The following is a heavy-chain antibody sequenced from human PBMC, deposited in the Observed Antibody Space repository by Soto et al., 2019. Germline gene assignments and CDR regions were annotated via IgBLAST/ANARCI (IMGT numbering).Heavy chain of an antibody. CDR3: AGWRVEWDLHFTVDY. Sequence: PSETLSLTCTVSGGSISSYYWSWIRQPPGKGLEWIGYIYYSGSTNYNPSLKSRVTISVDTSKNQFSLKLSSVTAADTAVYYCAGWRVEWDLHFTVDYWGQGTLVTVSS. J-gene: IGHJ4*02. V-gene: IGHV4-59*01. D-gene: IGHD1-26*01. CDR2: IYYSGST. CDR1: GGSISSYY.